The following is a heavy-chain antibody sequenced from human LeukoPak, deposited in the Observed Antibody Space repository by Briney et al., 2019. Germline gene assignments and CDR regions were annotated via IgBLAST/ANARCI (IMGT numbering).Heavy chain of an antibody. D-gene: IGHD3-3*02. V-gene: IGHV3-11*03. CDR3: ARSSTGSYFDY. Sequence: PGGSLRLSCAASGFTFSNYYMSWIRQAPGKGLEWVSYISGSSGYTNYADSVKGRFTISRDNAKNSLYIQMNSLRAEDTAVYYCARSSTGSYFDYWGQGTLVTVSS. J-gene: IGHJ4*02. CDR1: GFTFSNYY. CDR2: ISGSSGYT.